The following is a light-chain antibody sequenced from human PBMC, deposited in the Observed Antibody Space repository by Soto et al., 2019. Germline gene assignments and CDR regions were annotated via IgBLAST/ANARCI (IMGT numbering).Light chain of an antibody. CDR3: CSYATVNTFV. CDR1: ISSFGSYNL. Sequence: QSVLTQPASVSGSPGQSITISCTGTISSFGSYNLVSWYQQHPGKAPNLLISEDNNRPSGVSNRFSGFKSGNTASLSISGLQADDEADYYCCSYATVNTFVFGTGTKVTVL. J-gene: IGLJ1*01. CDR2: EDN. V-gene: IGLV2-23*02.